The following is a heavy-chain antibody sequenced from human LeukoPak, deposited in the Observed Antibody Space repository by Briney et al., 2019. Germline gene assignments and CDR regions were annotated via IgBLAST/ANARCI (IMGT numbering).Heavy chain of an antibody. CDR2: IFPIFGTA. D-gene: IGHD5-18*01. V-gene: IGHV1-69*13. CDR3: ATYVDRAIVVDAFDI. J-gene: IGHJ3*02. CDR1: GGTFSSYA. Sequence: GASVKVSCKATGGTFSSYAINWVRQPPGQGLEWVGGIFPIFGTANYAQKFQGRFTITADESTSTGYMELSSLRSEDTAVYYCATYVDRAIVVDAFDIWGQGTMVTVSS.